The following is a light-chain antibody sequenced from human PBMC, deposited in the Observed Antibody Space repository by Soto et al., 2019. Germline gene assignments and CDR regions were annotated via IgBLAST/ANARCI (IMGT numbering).Light chain of an antibody. Sequence: EIVLTQSPGTLSVSPGERVTLSCRASQSVGSSYLAWYQQRPGQAPRLLLFGASYRATGIPDRFSGSGSGTDFTLTISRLEPEDFAVYYCQEYSSSPPEFTFGTGTKVDSK. J-gene: IGKJ3*01. CDR2: GAS. V-gene: IGKV3-20*01. CDR1: QSVGSSY. CDR3: QEYSSSPPEFT.